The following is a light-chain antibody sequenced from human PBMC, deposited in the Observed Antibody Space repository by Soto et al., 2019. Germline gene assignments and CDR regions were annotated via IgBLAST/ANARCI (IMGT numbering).Light chain of an antibody. Sequence: EIVLTQSPGTLSLSPGERATLSCRASQSVSSISLAWYQQKPGQAPRLLMYGASSRATGLPDRFGGSGSGTDFTLTISRLEPEDSAVYYCQQYGSSSWTFGQGTKVEIK. J-gene: IGKJ1*01. CDR1: QSVSSIS. CDR2: GAS. V-gene: IGKV3-20*01. CDR3: QQYGSSSWT.